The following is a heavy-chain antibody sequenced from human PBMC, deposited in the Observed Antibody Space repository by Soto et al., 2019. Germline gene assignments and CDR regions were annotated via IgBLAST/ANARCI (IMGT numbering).Heavy chain of an antibody. CDR3: VRDRGFSSFDY. CDR2: MNPDGREL. V-gene: IGHV3-7*03. CDR1: GFTFYNSR. Sequence: EVQLVESGGGLVQRGGSLRLSCVASGFTFYNSRMSWVRQTPGKGLEWVANMNPDGRELDYVGSVKGRFTISRDNAKKSLYLQMDSLSVGDTAVYYCVRDRGFSSFDYWGQGTPVTVS. J-gene: IGHJ4*02.